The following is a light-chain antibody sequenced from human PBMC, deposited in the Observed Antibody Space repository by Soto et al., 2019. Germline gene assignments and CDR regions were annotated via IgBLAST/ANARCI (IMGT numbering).Light chain of an antibody. CDR2: DAS. J-gene: IGKJ1*01. V-gene: IGKV1-5*01. CDR3: QQYNSYSRT. CDR1: QSISSW. Sequence: DMQMTQYPSTLSASVGDRVTITCGASQSISSWLAWYQQKPGEAPKLLIYDASALPRGVPSRFSGSGSGTEFTLTISSLQPDDFATYYCQQYNSYSRTFGQGTKWIS.